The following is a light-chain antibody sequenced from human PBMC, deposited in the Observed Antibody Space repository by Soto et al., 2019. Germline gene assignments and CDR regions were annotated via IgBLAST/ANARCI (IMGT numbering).Light chain of an antibody. J-gene: IGKJ5*01. V-gene: IGKV1-33*01. CDR2: DAS. CDR3: QQYHTFSIT. Sequence: DIHMTQSPSSLSASVGDRVTITCQASQDIRNFLNWYQQKPGKAPKLLISDASSLEAGVPQRFSGTGSGTEFTLSIDSLQPDDFATYYCQQYHTFSITFGQGTRLEI. CDR1: QDIRNF.